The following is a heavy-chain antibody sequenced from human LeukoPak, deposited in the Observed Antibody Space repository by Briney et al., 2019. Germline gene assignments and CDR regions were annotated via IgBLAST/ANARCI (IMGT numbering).Heavy chain of an antibody. V-gene: IGHV4-61*02. J-gene: IGHJ6*03. D-gene: IGHD2-2*01. CDR2: IYTSGST. Sequence: SQTLSLTCTVSGGSISSGSYYWSWIRQPAGKGLEWIGRIYTSGSTNYNPPLKSRVTISVDTSKNQFSLKLSSVTAADTAVYYCARVRTIVVVVHYYYYMDVWGKGTTVTVSS. CDR1: GGSISSGSYY. CDR3: ARVRTIVVVVHYYYYMDV.